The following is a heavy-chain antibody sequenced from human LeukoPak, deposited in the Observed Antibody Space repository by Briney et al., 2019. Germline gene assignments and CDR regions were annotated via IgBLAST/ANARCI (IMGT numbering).Heavy chain of an antibody. J-gene: IGHJ6*04. Sequence: GGSLRLSCAASGFTFSGYEMNWVRQAPGKGLEWVSYISSSGSTIYYADSVKGRFTISRDNAKNSLYLQMNSLRAEDTAVYYCAELGITMIGGVWGKGTTVTISS. D-gene: IGHD3-10*02. CDR3: AELGITMIGGV. CDR1: GFTFSGYE. V-gene: IGHV3-48*03. CDR2: ISSSGSTI.